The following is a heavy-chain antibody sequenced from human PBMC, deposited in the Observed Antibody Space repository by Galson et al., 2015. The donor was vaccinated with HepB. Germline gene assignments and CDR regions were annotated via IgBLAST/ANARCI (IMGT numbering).Heavy chain of an antibody. CDR3: ALNRVAARLEYFQH. Sequence: SLRLSCAASGFTFSSYAMSWVRQAPGKGLEWVSAISGSGGSTYYADSVKGRFTISRDNSKNTLYLQMNSLRAEDTAVYYCALNRVAARLEYFQHWGQGTLVTVSS. D-gene: IGHD6-6*01. J-gene: IGHJ1*01. CDR2: ISGSGGST. CDR1: GFTFSSYA. V-gene: IGHV3-23*01.